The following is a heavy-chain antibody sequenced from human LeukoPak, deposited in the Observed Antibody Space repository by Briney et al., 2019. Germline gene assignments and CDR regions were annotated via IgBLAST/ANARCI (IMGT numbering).Heavy chain of an antibody. Sequence: SETLSLTCTVSGGSISSHYWSWIRQPPGKGLEWIGYIYYSGSTNYNPSLKSRVTISVDTSKNQFSLKLSSVTAADAAVYYCAREGVYYDFWSGYYHWFDPWGQGTLVTVSS. J-gene: IGHJ5*02. CDR1: GGSISSHY. CDR2: IYYSGST. CDR3: AREGVYYDFWSGYYHWFDP. D-gene: IGHD3-3*01. V-gene: IGHV4-59*11.